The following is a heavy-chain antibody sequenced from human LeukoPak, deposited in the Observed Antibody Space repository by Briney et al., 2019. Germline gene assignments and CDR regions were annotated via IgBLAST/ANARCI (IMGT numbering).Heavy chain of an antibody. J-gene: IGHJ4*02. D-gene: IGHD3-10*01. CDR1: GFTFSTYA. CDR2: ISGSSAST. Sequence: GGSLRLSCAASGFTFSTYAMNWVRQAPGKGLEWVSGISGSSASTYYADSVKGRFTISRDNSKNTLYVQMNSLRAEDTAVYYCAVGSYYYDYWGQGTLVTVSS. CDR3: AVGSYYYDY. V-gene: IGHV3-23*01.